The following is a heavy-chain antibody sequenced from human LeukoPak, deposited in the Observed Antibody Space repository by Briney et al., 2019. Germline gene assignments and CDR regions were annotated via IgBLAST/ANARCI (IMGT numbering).Heavy chain of an antibody. Sequence: NPSETLSLTCTVSGGSISSSSYYWGWIRQPPGKGLEWIGSIYYSGSTYYNPSLKSRVTISVDTSKNQFSLKLSSVTAADTAVYYCARPRDYDSSGYYWVRAFDIWGQGTMVTVSS. J-gene: IGHJ3*02. CDR1: GGSISSSSYY. CDR2: IYYSGST. CDR3: ARPRDYDSSGYYWVRAFDI. V-gene: IGHV4-39*01. D-gene: IGHD3-22*01.